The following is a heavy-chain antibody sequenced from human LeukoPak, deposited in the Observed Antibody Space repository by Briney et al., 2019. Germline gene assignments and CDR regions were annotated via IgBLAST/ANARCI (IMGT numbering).Heavy chain of an antibody. V-gene: IGHV4-4*07. Sequence: SETLSLTCTVSGGSTSGYFWSWIRQPAGKGLEWIGRIYSSGSNNYNPSLKSRVTMSLDTSKNHLSLNLSSVTAADTAVYYCAREPTSGREPTSGRPLDYWGQGTLVIVSS. J-gene: IGHJ4*02. CDR2: IYSSGSN. CDR3: AREPTSGREPTSGRPLDY. D-gene: IGHD5-12*01. CDR1: GGSTSGYF.